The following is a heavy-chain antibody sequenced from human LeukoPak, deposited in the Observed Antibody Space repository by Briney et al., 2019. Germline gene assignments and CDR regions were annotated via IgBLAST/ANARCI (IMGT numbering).Heavy chain of an antibody. D-gene: IGHD3-3*01. CDR2: ISSSGSTL. Sequence: GGSLRLSCAASGFTFSDYNMSWIRQAPGKGLEWVSYISSSGSTLYYADSVKGRFTISRDNAKNSLYLQMNSLRAEDTAVYYCARARGAFWSGYYTGAFDIWGQGTMVTVSS. V-gene: IGHV3-11*01. J-gene: IGHJ3*02. CDR1: GFTFSDYN. CDR3: ARARGAFWSGYYTGAFDI.